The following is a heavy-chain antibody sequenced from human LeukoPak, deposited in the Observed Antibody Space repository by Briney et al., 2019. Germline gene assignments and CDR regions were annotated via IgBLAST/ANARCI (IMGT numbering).Heavy chain of an antibody. CDR2: IKQDGTEK. CDR1: GFTFTTYW. Sequence: PGESLRLSCAASGFTFTTYWMSWVRQAPGKGLEWVANIKQDGTEKYYVDSVKGRFTISRDNAKNSLYLQMNSLRAEDTAVYYCARGASSWYSTSPNFDYWGQGALVTVSS. D-gene: IGHD6-13*01. CDR3: ARGASSWYSTSPNFDY. J-gene: IGHJ4*02. V-gene: IGHV3-7*01.